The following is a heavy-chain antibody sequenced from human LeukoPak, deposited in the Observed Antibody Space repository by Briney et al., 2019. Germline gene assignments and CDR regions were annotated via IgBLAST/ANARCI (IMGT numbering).Heavy chain of an antibody. CDR1: GFTFSSYS. V-gene: IGHV3-48*01. D-gene: IGHD6-19*01. CDR3: ARDLAVAPYGMDV. CDR2: ISSSSSSTI. J-gene: IGHJ6*02. Sequence: GGSLRLSCAASGFTFSSYSMTWVRQAPGKGLEWVSYISSSSSSTIYYADSVKGRFTISRDNAKNSLYLQMNSLRAEDTAVYYCARDLAVAPYGMDVWGQGTTVTVSS.